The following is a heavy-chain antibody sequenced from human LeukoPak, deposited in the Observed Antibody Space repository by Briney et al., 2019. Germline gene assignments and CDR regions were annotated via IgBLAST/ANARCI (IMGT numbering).Heavy chain of an antibody. V-gene: IGHV4-34*01. J-gene: IGHJ5*02. Sequence: SETLSLTCAVYGGSFSGYYWSWIRQPPGKGLEWIGEINHSGSTNYNPSLKSRVTISVDTSKNQFSLKLSSVTAADTAVYYCANHSYYDSSGYQSHGNWFDPWGQGTLVTVSS. CDR3: ANHSYYDSSGYQSHGNWFDP. CDR1: GGSFSGYY. CDR2: INHSGST. D-gene: IGHD3-22*01.